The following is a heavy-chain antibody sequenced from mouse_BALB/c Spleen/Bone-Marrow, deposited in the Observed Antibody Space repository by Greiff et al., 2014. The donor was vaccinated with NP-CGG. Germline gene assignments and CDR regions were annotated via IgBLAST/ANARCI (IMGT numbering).Heavy chain of an antibody. CDR1: GYTFTSYW. Sequence: VQLVESGAELARPGASVKLSCKASGYTFTSYWINWVKQRPGQGLEWIGNIYPSDSYTNYNQKFKDKATLTVDKSSSTAYTQLSSPTSEDSAVYYCTTGTRFAYWGQGTLVTVSA. CDR3: TTGTRFAY. V-gene: IGHV1-69*02. D-gene: IGHD4-1*01. CDR2: IYPSDSYT. J-gene: IGHJ3*01.